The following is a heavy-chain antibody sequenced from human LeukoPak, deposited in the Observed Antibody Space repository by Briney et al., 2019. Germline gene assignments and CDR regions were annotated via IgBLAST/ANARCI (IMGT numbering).Heavy chain of an antibody. CDR2: LSNTGIAT. J-gene: IGHJ6*02. D-gene: IGHD3-10*01. Sequence: GGSLRLSCAASGFTFSSYAMSWVRQAPGKGLEWGSTLSNTGIATYYADSVKGRFTISRDNYENTLFLQMNYLRAEDTATYYCAKVPYSDYGSGRPPFMDVWGQGTTVAVSS. CDR3: AKVPYSDYGSGRPPFMDV. V-gene: IGHV3-23*01. CDR1: GFTFSSYA.